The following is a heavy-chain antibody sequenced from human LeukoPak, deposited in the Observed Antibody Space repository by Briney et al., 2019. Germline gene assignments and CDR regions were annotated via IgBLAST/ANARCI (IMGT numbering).Heavy chain of an antibody. CDR1: GYTFTGYY. D-gene: IGHD4-23*01. CDR2: INPNTGGT. V-gene: IGHV1-2*02. CDR3: ARDFYGGNFGTLDY. Sequence: ASVKVSCKASGYTFTGYYMHWVRQAPGQGLEWMGWINPNTGGTHYAQKFQGRVTMTRDTSIRIAYMDLGSLKSDDTAVYYCARDFYGGNFGTLDYWGQGTLVTVSS. J-gene: IGHJ4*02.